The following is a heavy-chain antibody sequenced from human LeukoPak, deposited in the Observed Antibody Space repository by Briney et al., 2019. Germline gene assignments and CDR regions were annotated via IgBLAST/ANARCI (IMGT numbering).Heavy chain of an antibody. D-gene: IGHD6-13*01. Sequence: GGSLRLSCAASGFTFNSYGIHWVRQAPGKGLEWVAVIWYDGNNKYYTDSVKGRFTISRDNSKNTLYLQMNSLRAEDTAVYYCAKDKWSDSSSPDVFDIWGQGTMVTVSS. CDR2: IWYDGNNK. CDR1: GFTFNSYG. CDR3: AKDKWSDSSSPDVFDI. V-gene: IGHV3-30*02. J-gene: IGHJ3*02.